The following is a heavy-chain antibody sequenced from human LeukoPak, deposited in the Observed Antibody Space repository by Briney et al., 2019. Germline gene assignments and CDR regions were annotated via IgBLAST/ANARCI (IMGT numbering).Heavy chain of an antibody. D-gene: IGHD3-10*01. J-gene: IGHJ4*02. V-gene: IGHV3-11*01. CDR2: ISSSGSII. CDR3: ATSYGSGSYGH. CDR1: GFTFSDYY. Sequence: GGSLRLSCAASGFTFSDYYMSWIRQAPGKGLEWVSYISSSGSIIYYADSVKGRFTISRDNAKNSMYLQMNSLRAEDTAVYYCATSYGSGSYGHWGQGTLVTVSS.